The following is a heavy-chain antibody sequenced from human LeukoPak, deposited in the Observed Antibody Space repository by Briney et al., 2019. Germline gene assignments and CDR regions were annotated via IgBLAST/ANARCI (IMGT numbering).Heavy chain of an antibody. V-gene: IGHV1-69*04. Sequence: GASVKVSCKASGGTFSSYAISWVRQAPGQGLEWMGRIIPILGIANYAQKFQGRVTITADKSTSTAYMELSSLRSEDTAVYYCAREDCGGDCYSLYYYYGMDVWGQGTTVTVSS. D-gene: IGHD2-21*02. CDR1: GGTFSSYA. J-gene: IGHJ6*02. CDR3: AREDCGGDCYSLYYYYGMDV. CDR2: IIPILGIA.